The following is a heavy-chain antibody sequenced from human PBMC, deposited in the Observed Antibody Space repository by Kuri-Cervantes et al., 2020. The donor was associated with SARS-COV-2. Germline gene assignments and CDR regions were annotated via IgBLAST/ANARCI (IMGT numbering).Heavy chain of an antibody. Sequence: GGSLRLSCAASGFTLSSYEMNWVRQAPGKGLEWVAVIWYDRSNKYYADSVEGRFTISRDNSKRTVYLQMNSLRPEDTAVYYCASGETTGFYWGQGTRVTVSS. CDR1: GFTLSSYE. V-gene: IGHV3-33*08. CDR2: IWYDRSNK. J-gene: IGHJ4*02. CDR3: ASGETTGFY. D-gene: IGHD4-17*01.